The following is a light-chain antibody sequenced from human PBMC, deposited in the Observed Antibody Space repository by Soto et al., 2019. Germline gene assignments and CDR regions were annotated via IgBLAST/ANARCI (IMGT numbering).Light chain of an antibody. Sequence: EVVMTQSPATLSLSPGERATLSCRASQRVKSSLAWSQQKPGKAPRHLIYGASTRAAGIPAGFSGSGSETEFTLTITSLKAEDFAIYYCQQYNNWWTFGQGTKVEIK. CDR1: QRVKSS. J-gene: IGKJ1*01. V-gene: IGKV3-15*01. CDR3: QQYNNWWT. CDR2: GAS.